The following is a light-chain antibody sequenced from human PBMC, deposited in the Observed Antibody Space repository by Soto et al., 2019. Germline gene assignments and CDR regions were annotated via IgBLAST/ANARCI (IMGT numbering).Light chain of an antibody. J-gene: IGKJ2*01. CDR3: QQYNSYSRT. CDR2: KAS. Sequence: DIQMTQSPSTLSASVGDRVTITCRASQSISSWLAWYQQKPGKAPKLLIYKASSLESGVPSRFSCSGSGTEFTLTISSRQPDDFATYYCQQYNSYSRTFGQGTKLEIK. V-gene: IGKV1-5*03. CDR1: QSISSW.